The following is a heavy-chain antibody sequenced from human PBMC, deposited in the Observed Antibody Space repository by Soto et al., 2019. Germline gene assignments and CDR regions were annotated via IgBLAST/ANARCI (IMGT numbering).Heavy chain of an antibody. CDR3: AREGYYDSRGYPYGIDV. J-gene: IGHJ6*02. V-gene: IGHV3-30-3*01. CDR1: GFNLSDYV. D-gene: IGHD3-22*01. CDR2: ISFDGSNE. Sequence: PGGSLRLSCAASGFNLSDYVVHWVRQAPGRGLEWMAFISFDGSNEYYADFVKGRFTISRDNSKNMVYLQVNSLRADDTAVYFCAREGYYDSRGYPYGIDVWGQGTTVTVSS.